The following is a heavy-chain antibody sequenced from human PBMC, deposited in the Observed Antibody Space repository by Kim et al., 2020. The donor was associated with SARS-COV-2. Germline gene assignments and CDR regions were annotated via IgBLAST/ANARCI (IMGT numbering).Heavy chain of an antibody. CDR2: SSTT. V-gene: IGHV3-48*02. CDR3: ARDLVPDY. D-gene: IGHD2-15*01. J-gene: IGHJ4*02. Sequence: SSTTYYADSVKGRFTISRDNAKNSLYLKMNILRDGDTAVYYCARDLVPDYWGQGTLVTVSS.